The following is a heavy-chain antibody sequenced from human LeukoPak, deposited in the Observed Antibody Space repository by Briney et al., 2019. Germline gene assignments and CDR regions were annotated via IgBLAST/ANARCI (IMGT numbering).Heavy chain of an antibody. J-gene: IGHJ6*03. CDR2: ISSSSGYI. CDR1: GFTFSSYS. CDR3: ARDGCSSTSCYYYYMDV. D-gene: IGHD2-2*01. V-gene: IGHV3-21*01. Sequence: PGGSPRLSCAASGFTFSSYSMNWVRQAPGKGLEWVSSISSSSGYIYYADSVKGRFTISRDNAKNSLYLQMNSLRAEDTAVYYCARDGCSSTSCYYYYMDVWGKGTTVTVSS.